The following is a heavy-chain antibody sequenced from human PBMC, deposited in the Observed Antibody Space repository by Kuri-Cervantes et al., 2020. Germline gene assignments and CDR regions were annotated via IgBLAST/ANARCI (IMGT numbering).Heavy chain of an antibody. CDR1: GFTFSSYA. J-gene: IGHJ4*02. V-gene: IGHV3-23*01. CDR2: ISGSGGST. Sequence: ETLSLTCAASGFTFSSYAMSWVRQAPGKGLEWVSAISGSGGSTYYADSVKGRFTISRDNAKNTLYLQMNSLRAEDTAVYYCAKEEWGYGDYGEDGVDYWGQGTLVTVSS. D-gene: IGHD4-17*01. CDR3: AKEEWGYGDYGEDGVDY.